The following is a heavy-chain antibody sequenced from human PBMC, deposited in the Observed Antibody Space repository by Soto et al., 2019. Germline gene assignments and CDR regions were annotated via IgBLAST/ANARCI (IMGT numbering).Heavy chain of an antibody. D-gene: IGHD1-26*01. J-gene: IGHJ2*01. V-gene: IGHV3-48*03. Sequence: PGGSLRLSCADSGFTFSRYEMNWVRQAPGKGLEWVSYISSSSSTLYYADSVKGRFTISRDNAKNSLYLQMNSLRAEDTAVYYCARGGSGSYFWYFDLWGRGTLATVSS. CDR1: GFTFSRYE. CDR2: ISSSSSTL. CDR3: ARGGSGSYFWYFDL.